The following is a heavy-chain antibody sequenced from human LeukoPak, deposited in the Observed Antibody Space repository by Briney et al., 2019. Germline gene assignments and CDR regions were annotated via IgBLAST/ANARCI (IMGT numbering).Heavy chain of an antibody. Sequence: SETLSLTCTVSGDSIYNSDYDWGWIRQPPEKGLEWLGRIFDGGSTYYNPSFESRVTVSIATSKSQFSLNLRSVTAADTAVYYCARFGSRIQSGASFGFDSWGQGILVLVSS. D-gene: IGHD2-15*01. CDR3: ARFGSRIQSGASFGFDS. V-gene: IGHV4-39*07. CDR1: GDSIYNSDYD. J-gene: IGHJ4*02. CDR2: IFDGGST.